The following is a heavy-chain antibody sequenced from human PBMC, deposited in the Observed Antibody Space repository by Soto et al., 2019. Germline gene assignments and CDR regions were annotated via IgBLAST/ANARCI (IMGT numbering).Heavy chain of an antibody. CDR2: IYHSGST. Sequence: PSETLSLTCAVSGYSISSGYYWGWIRQPPGKGLEWVWSIYHSGSTYYNPSLKSRVTISVDTSKNQFSLKLSSVTAADTSVYYCPRRVGTTFRWFDPGGEGTLVTVSS. J-gene: IGHJ5*02. CDR1: GYSISSGYY. CDR3: PRRVGTTFRWFDP. V-gene: IGHV4-38-2*01. D-gene: IGHD1-7*01.